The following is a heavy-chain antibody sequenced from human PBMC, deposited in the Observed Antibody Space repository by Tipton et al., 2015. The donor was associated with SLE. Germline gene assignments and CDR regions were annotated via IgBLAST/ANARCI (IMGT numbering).Heavy chain of an antibody. J-gene: IGHJ6*04. V-gene: IGHV4-4*08. CDR3: ARNDGLLLMDV. Sequence: GLVKPSETLSLTGTVSGVSISGYYWSWIRQPPGKGLEWIGYLYTSENTNYNPSLKSRVTISGDTSKNQFSLKVTSVTAADTAVYYCARNDGLLLMDVWGKGTTVTVSS. CDR2: LYTSENT. CDR1: GVSISGYY.